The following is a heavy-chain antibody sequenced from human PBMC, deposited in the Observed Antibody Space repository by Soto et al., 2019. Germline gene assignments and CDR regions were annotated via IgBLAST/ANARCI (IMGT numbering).Heavy chain of an antibody. V-gene: IGHV3-64*07. Sequence: EVQLVESGGGLVQPGGSLRLSCAASGFTFRNYAMHWVRQAPGGGLEFVSGISSNGLVPYYADSVKGRFTISRHNSIDTLYLQMGIVRPEDTAVYFCAILRTMTQHFDYWDQGTLVSVST. CDR2: ISSNGLVP. CDR1: GFTFRNYA. D-gene: IGHD2-8*01. J-gene: IGHJ4*02. CDR3: AILRTMTQHFDY.